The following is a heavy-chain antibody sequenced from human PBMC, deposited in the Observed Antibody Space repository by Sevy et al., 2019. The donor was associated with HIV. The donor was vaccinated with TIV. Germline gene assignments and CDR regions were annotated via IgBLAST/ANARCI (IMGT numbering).Heavy chain of an antibody. J-gene: IGHJ4*02. CDR1: GFTFSSYW. Sequence: GGSLRLSCAASGFTFSSYWMQWVRQAPGKGLVWVSHINSDGSKTGYADSVKGRFTISRDNAKNTLYLQMNSLRAEDTAVYYCARDKSATAVDYWGQGTLITVSS. D-gene: IGHD6-25*01. V-gene: IGHV3-74*01. CDR3: ARDKSATAVDY. CDR2: INSDGSKT.